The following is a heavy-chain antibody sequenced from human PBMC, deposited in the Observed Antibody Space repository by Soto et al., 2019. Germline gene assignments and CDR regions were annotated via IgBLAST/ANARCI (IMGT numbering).Heavy chain of an antibody. CDR1: GFTFSSYG. V-gene: IGHV3-30*18. Sequence: QVHLGESGGGVVQPGRSLRLSCAASGFTFSSYGMHWFRQAPGKGLEWVAVISDDGSNKYYADSVKGRFTISRDNSKNTLYLQMTSLRAEDTDVYYCAKDSLTHNDAFDIWGQGTMVTVSS. CDR2: ISDDGSNK. CDR3: AKDSLTHNDAFDI. J-gene: IGHJ3*02. D-gene: IGHD3-16*01.